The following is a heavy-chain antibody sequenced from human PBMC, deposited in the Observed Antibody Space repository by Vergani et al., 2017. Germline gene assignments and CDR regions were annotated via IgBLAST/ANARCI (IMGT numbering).Heavy chain of an antibody. CDR1: GFTFSSYG. D-gene: IGHD4-23*01. V-gene: IGHV3-33*01. CDR3: ARDMILDDYGGNDY. J-gene: IGHJ4*02. Sequence: QVQLVESGGGVVQPGRSLRLSCAASGFTFSSYGMHWVRQAPGKGLEWVAVIWYDGSIKYYADSVKGRFTISRDNSKNTLYLQMNSLRAEDTAVYYCARDMILDDYGGNDYGGQGTLVTVSS. CDR2: IWYDGSIK.